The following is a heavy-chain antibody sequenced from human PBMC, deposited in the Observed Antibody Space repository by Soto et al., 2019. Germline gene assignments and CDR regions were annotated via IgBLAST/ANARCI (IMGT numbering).Heavy chain of an antibody. CDR1: GDSIRSSY. D-gene: IGHD6-13*01. CDR3: AKVSAGSTDETMFTVFDH. V-gene: IGHV4-59*07. J-gene: IGHJ4*02. CDR2: IYHTGTT. Sequence: SDTLSLTCTVSGDSIRSSYWTWIRQAPGRGLEWIGDIYHTGTTNYNPSPKSRVSISVDTSKNQFSLRLRSVTAADTAIYFCAKVSAGSTDETMFTVFDHWGQGTLVTVSS.